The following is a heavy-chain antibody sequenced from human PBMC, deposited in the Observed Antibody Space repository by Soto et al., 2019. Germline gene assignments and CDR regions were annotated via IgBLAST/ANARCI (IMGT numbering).Heavy chain of an antibody. CDR2: INDQGGSP. J-gene: IGHJ6*02. Sequence: GGSLRLSCAASGFTFSNYWMHWVRQAPGKGLVWISRINDQGGSPTYADSVKGRFTISRDNSKNTLYLQMNSLRAEDTAVYYCARDHRAAAGRTAYYYYGMDVWGQGTTVTVSS. CDR3: ARDHRAAAGRTAYYYYGMDV. D-gene: IGHD6-13*01. V-gene: IGHV3-74*01. CDR1: GFTFSNYW.